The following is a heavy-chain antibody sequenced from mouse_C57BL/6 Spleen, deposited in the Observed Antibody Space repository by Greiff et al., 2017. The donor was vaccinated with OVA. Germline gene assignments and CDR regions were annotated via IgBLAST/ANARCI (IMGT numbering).Heavy chain of an antibody. Sequence: EVKLVESEGGLVQPGSSMKLSCTASGFTFSDYYMAWVRQVPEKGLEWVANINYDGSSTYYLDSLKIRFIISRDTAKNILYLQMSSLRSEATATYYCARGGVTRYWYFDVWGTGTTVTVSS. CDR2: INYDGSST. CDR1: GFTFSDYY. CDR3: ARGGVTRYWYFDV. V-gene: IGHV5-16*01. J-gene: IGHJ1*03. D-gene: IGHD2-2*01.